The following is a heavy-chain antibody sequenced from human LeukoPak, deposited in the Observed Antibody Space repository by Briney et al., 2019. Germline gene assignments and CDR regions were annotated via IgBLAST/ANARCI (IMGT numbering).Heavy chain of an antibody. D-gene: IGHD3-3*01. V-gene: IGHV4-31*03. CDR2: IYYSGST. CDR1: GGSISSGGYY. Sequence: SETLSLTCTVSGGSISSGGYYWSWIRQHPGEGLEWIGYIYYSGSTYYNPSLKSRVTISVDTSKNQFSLKLSSVTAADTAVYYCARDNRYYDFWSGYYNYYYYGMDVWGQGATVTVSS. J-gene: IGHJ6*02. CDR3: ARDNRYYDFWSGYYNYYYYGMDV.